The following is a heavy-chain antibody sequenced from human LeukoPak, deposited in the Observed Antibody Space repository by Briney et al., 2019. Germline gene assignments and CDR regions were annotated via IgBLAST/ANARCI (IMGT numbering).Heavy chain of an antibody. D-gene: IGHD3-3*01. Sequence: SETLSLTCTVSGGSIGSYYWSWIWQPPGKGLEWIGYIYYSGSTNYNPSLKSRVTISVDTSKNQFSLKLSSVTAADTAVYYCARDLDYDFWSGYHPTLGYWGQGTLVTVSS. V-gene: IGHV4-59*01. CDR1: GGSIGSYY. CDR2: IYYSGST. CDR3: ARDLDYDFWSGYHPTLGY. J-gene: IGHJ4*02.